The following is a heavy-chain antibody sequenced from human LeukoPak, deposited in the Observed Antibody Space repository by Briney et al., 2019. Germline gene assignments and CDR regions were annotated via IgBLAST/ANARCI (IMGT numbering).Heavy chain of an antibody. D-gene: IGHD3-22*01. J-gene: IGHJ4*02. CDR3: AREVYDSSGYTYYFDY. CDR1: GGTFSSYA. CDR2: IIPILGIA. V-gene: IGHV1-69*04. Sequence: ASVKVSCKASGGTFSSYAISWVRQAPGQGLEWMGRIIPILGIANYAQKFQGRVTITADKSTSTAYMELSSLRPEDTAVYYCAREVYDSSGYTYYFDYWGQGTLVTVSS.